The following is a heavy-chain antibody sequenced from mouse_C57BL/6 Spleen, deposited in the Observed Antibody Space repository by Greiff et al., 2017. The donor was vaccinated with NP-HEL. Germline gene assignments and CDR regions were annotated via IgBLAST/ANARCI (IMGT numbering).Heavy chain of an antibody. D-gene: IGHD1-2*01. Sequence: EVKVEESGGGLVKPGGSLKLSCAASGFTFSDYGMHWVRQAPEKGLEWVAYISSGSSTIYYADTVKGRFTISRDNAKNTLFLQMTSLRSEDTAMYYCARPAGEGYFDVWGTGTTVTVSS. J-gene: IGHJ1*03. V-gene: IGHV5-17*01. CDR1: GFTFSDYG. CDR3: ARPAGEGYFDV. CDR2: ISSGSSTI.